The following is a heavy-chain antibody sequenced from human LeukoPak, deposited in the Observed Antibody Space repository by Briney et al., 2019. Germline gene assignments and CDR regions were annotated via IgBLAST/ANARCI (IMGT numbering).Heavy chain of an antibody. CDR3: ARVYSIVATIYYFDY. V-gene: IGHV3-7*01. D-gene: IGHD5-12*01. Sequence: GGSLRLSCAGSGFTFSNYWMSWVRQAPGKGLEWVANIKQDGSEKYYVDSVKGRFTISRDNAKNSLYLQMNSLRAEDTAVYYCARVYSIVATIYYFDYWGQGTLVTVSS. CDR1: GFTFSNYW. J-gene: IGHJ4*02. CDR2: IKQDGSEK.